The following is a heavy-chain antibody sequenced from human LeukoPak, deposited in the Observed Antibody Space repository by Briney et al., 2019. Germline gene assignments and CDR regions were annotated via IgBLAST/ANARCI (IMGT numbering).Heavy chain of an antibody. CDR3: AREPRDYYDSSGYYGN. D-gene: IGHD3-22*01. CDR1: GGTFSSYA. CDR2: IIPILGIA. V-gene: IGHV1-69*04. Sequence: ASVKVSCKASGGTFSSYAISWVRQAPGQGLEWMGRIIPILGIANYAQKFQGRVTITADKSTSTAYMELSSLRSEDTAVYYCAREPRDYYDSSGYYGNWGQGTLVTVSS. J-gene: IGHJ4*02.